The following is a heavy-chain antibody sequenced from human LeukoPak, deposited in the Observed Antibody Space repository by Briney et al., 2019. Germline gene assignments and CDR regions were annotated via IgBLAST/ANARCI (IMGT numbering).Heavy chain of an antibody. CDR2: ISGSGGST. CDR1: GFTFSSYG. CDR3: AKDHEAYSGYDFLDY. D-gene: IGHD5-12*01. Sequence: GGSLRLSCAASGFTFSSYGMSWVRQAPGKGLEWVSAISGSGGSTYYADSVKGRFTISRDNSKNTLYLQMNSLRAEDTAAYYCAKDHEAYSGYDFLDYWGQGTLVTVSS. V-gene: IGHV3-23*01. J-gene: IGHJ4*02.